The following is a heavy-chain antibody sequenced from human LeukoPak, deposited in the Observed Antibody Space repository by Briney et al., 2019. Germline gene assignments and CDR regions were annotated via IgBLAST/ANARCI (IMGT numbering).Heavy chain of an antibody. CDR2: ISSSGSTR. Sequence: LSLTCTVSGGSISSGGYYWSWIRQAPGKGLEWVSYISSSGSTRFYADSVKGRFTISRDNSKNSLYLQMNSLRAEDTAMYYCARRHIGSYGGNSFDNWGQGTLVTVSS. V-gene: IGHV3-11*01. D-gene: IGHD4-23*01. J-gene: IGHJ4*02. CDR3: ARRHIGSYGGNSFDN. CDR1: GGSISSGGYY.